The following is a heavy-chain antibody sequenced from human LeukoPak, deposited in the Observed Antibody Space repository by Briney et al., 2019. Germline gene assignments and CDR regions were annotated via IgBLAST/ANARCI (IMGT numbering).Heavy chain of an antibody. Sequence: GGSLRLSCSASGFTFSNYAMYWVRQAPGKGLEYVSGISSNGGSAYYADSVKGRFTISRANSKNTLYLQMSSLRADDTAVYYCVKVTSVSGGDCWGQGTLVTVSS. CDR2: ISSNGGSA. D-gene: IGHD6-19*01. CDR1: GFTFSNYA. CDR3: VKVTSVSGGDC. V-gene: IGHV3-64D*09. J-gene: IGHJ4*02.